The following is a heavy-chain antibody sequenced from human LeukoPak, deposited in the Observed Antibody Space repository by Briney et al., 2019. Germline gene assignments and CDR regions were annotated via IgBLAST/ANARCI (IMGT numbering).Heavy chain of an antibody. CDR1: GGSISSGAYF. CDR2: IYTGGST. J-gene: IGHJ1*01. Sequence: SETLSLTCTVSGGSISSGAYFWSWIRQPAGKGLEWIVRIYTGGSTNYNPSLKSRVTMSVDTSRNQFSLRLSSVTAADTAVYYCASEVPASIDYFQHWGQGTLVTVSS. CDR3: ASEVPASIDYFQH. D-gene: IGHD2-2*02. V-gene: IGHV4-61*02.